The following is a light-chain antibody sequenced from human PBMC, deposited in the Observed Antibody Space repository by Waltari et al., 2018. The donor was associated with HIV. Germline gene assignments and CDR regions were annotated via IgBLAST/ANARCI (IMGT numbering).Light chain of an antibody. V-gene: IGKV1-39*01. J-gene: IGKJ1*01. CDR3: QHASTAPRT. CDR1: EKSRSN. CDR2: AAS. Sequence: IQMTQSPASVSASVGDRVGITCRASEKSRSNLNWDKQKPRKAHNLRIYAASSLEHGLPSMFSGSGSATYSPLTISRLQPGDFAIYRYQHASTAPRTFGHGTKVEIK.